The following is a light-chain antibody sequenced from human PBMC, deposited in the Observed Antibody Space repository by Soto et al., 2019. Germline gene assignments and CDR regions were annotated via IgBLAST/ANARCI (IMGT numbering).Light chain of an antibody. V-gene: IGKV3-15*01. Sequence: EIVITQSPATLSVSPGERATLSCRASQNVSSNLAWYQQKPGQAPRLLIYGASTRATGIPARFSGSGSGTEFTLTISSLQSEDFAVYYCQQYNNWPPWTFGQGTKVDIK. CDR1: QNVSSN. CDR3: QQYNNWPPWT. J-gene: IGKJ1*01. CDR2: GAS.